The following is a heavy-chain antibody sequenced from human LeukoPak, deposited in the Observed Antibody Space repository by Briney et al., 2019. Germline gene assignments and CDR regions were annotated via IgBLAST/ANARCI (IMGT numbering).Heavy chain of an antibody. J-gene: IGHJ4*02. D-gene: IGHD6-19*01. V-gene: IGHV1-8*01. CDR1: GYTFTTCD. CDR2: MNTNSGNT. Sequence: ASVTVSCTASGYTFTTCDINWVRQAPGQGLEWMGWMNTNSGNTGYGQSFQGRITMTRDISIGTAYMEMSNLTSEDTAIYYCTRGSSGRRDNWGQGTLVTVSA. CDR3: TRGSSGRRDN.